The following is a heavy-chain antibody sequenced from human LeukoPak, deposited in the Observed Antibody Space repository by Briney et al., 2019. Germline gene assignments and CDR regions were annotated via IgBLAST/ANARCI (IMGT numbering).Heavy chain of an antibody. Sequence: VSVKVSCKASGYTFTGYYLHWVRQAPGQGLEWMGWINPNSGGTDYAQKFQGRVTMTRDTSISTAYMELSSLRSDDTAVYYCARYCDVARCLPFDYWGQGSPVTVSS. CDR3: ARYCDVARCLPFDY. CDR2: INPNSGGT. J-gene: IGHJ4*02. V-gene: IGHV1-2*02. CDR1: GYTFTGYY. D-gene: IGHD3-16*01.